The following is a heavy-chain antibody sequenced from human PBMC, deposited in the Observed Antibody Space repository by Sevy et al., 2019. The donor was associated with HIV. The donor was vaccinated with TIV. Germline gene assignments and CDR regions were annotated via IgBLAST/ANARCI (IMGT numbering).Heavy chain of an antibody. CDR3: STDPIIVLLVTDGMDV. Sequence: GGSLRLSCAASGFTFSYAWMTWVRQAPGKGLEWVGHIKSKTDGGTIDYAAPVKGRFTISRDDSKHTLYLQMDSLKSEDTAVYYCSTDPIIVLLVTDGMDVWGQRTAVTVSS. CDR2: IKSKTDGGTI. J-gene: IGHJ6*02. V-gene: IGHV3-15*01. D-gene: IGHD2-8*02. CDR1: GFTFSYAW.